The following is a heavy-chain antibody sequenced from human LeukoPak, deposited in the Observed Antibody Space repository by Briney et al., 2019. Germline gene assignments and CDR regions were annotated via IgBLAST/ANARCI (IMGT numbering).Heavy chain of an antibody. CDR2: IYYSGST. CDR1: GGSISSSSYY. J-gene: IGHJ5*02. CDR3: VSAKFLVRGVSWFDP. D-gene: IGHD3-10*01. Sequence: SETLSLTCTVSGGSISSSSYYWGWIRQPPGKGLEWIGSIYYSGSTYYNPSLKSRVTISVDTSKKQFSLKLTSVTAADTAVYYCVSAKFLVRGVSWFDPWGQGTLVTVSS. V-gene: IGHV4-39*07.